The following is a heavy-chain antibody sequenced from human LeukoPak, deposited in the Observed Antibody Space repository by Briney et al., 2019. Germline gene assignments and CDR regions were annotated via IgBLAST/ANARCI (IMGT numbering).Heavy chain of an antibody. CDR3: ARVPFAVAGTGWFDP. D-gene: IGHD6-19*01. CDR2: IIPIFGAA. CDR1: GGTFTSYA. J-gene: IGHJ5*02. Sequence: ASVKVSCKASGGTFTSYAISWVRQAPGQGLEWMGGIIPIFGAANYAQKFQGRVTITADKSTSTSYMELSSLRSEDTAVYYCARVPFAVAGTGWFDPWGQGTLVTVSS. V-gene: IGHV1-69*06.